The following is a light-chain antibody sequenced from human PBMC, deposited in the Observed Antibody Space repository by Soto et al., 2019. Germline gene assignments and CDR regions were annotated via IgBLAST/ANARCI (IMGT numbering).Light chain of an antibody. CDR1: QDIGRR. CDR2: TVS. CDR3: LQVANFPRT. J-gene: IGKJ1*01. Sequence: DIQMTQSPSSVSASIGVRVTITCRASQDIGRRLALLQQMPGKAPMLLTQTVSTLQVGVPSRFSGSGSATQLTLTITSLDPDDFATYYCLQVANFPRTFGQGTSV. V-gene: IGKV1-12*01.